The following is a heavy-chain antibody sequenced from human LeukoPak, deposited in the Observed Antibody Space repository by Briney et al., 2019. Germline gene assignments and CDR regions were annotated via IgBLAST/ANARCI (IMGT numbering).Heavy chain of an antibody. D-gene: IGHD3-22*01. J-gene: IGHJ4*02. CDR1: GFTFSSYG. V-gene: IGHV3-30*02. CDR2: IRYDGSNK. Sequence: QPGGSLRLSCAASGFTFSSYGVHWVRQAPGKGLEWVAFIRYDGSNKYYADSVKGRFTISRDNSKNTLYLQMNSLRAEDTAVYYCAKEEDYYDSSGPPPRVDFDYWGQGTLVTVSS. CDR3: AKEEDYYDSSGPPPRVDFDY.